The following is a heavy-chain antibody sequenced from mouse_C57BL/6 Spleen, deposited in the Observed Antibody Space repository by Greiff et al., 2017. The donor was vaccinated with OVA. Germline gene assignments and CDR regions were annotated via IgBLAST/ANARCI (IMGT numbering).Heavy chain of an antibody. CDR1: GFTFSDYY. CDR2: INYDGSST. CDR3: ARAPYYDYDGAYFDY. J-gene: IGHJ2*01. V-gene: IGHV5-16*01. Sequence: EVQVVESEGGLVQPGSSMKLSCTASGFTFSDYYMAWVRQVPEKGLEWVANINYDGSSTYYLDSLKSRFIISRDNAKNILYLQMSSLKSEDTATYYCARAPYYDYDGAYFDYWGQGTTLTVSS. D-gene: IGHD2-4*01.